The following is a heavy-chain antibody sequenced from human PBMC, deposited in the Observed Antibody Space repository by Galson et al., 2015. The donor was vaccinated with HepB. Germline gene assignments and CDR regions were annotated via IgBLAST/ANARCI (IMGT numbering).Heavy chain of an antibody. CDR3: TRLGDFSGYSSR. J-gene: IGHJ4*02. CDR2: IRSKDNSYAT. D-gene: IGHD6-19*01. CDR1: GFTFSGSA. V-gene: IGHV3-73*01. Sequence: SLRLSCAASGFTFSGSAIHWVRQASGKGPEWVGRIRSKDNSYATSYVPSLKGRFTISRDDSKDMAYQHMKSLKTEDTAVYYCTRLGDFSGYSSRWGQGTLVTVSS.